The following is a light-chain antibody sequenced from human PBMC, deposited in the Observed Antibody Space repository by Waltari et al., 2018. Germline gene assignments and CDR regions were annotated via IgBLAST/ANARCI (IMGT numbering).Light chain of an antibody. V-gene: IGKV3D-15*03. Sequence: EIVMTQSPATLSVSPGDRATLSCRASQTISSNLAWYQQRPGQAPRPLIYGASNRATGIPARFRCTGSGTEFTLTISIMQSEDFAVYYYQHYNNWTPLFTFGPGTKVDMK. J-gene: IGKJ3*01. CDR3: QHYNNWTPLFT. CDR2: GAS. CDR1: QTISSN.